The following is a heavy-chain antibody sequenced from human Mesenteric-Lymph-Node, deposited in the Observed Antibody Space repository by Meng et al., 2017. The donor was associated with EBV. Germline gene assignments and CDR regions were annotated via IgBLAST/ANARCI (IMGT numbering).Heavy chain of an antibody. Sequence: QVQLQEAGRGLVKPPGPLSLTCAVAGGSISSPYWWSWARQPPGKGLEWIGEIDHSGRTNYNPPLKSRVTISVDKSKSEFSLKLSSVTAADTAVYYCARAGSSGYSSFDYWGQGILVTVSS. J-gene: IGHJ4*02. CDR3: ARAGSSGYSSFDY. CDR1: GGSISSPYW. CDR2: IDHSGRT. V-gene: IGHV4-4*03. D-gene: IGHD3-22*01.